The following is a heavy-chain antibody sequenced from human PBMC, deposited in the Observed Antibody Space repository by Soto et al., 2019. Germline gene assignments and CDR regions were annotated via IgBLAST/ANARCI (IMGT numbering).Heavy chain of an antibody. V-gene: IGHV3-48*02. CDR2: ISSSSSTI. J-gene: IGHJ3*02. D-gene: IGHD3-22*01. Sequence: GGSLRLSCAASGFTFSSYSMNWGRQAPGKGLEWVSYISSSSSTIYYADSVKGRFTISRDNAKNSLYLQMNSLRDEDTAVYYCARDYYDSSGYHFGAFDIWGQGTMVTVSS. CDR1: GFTFSSYS. CDR3: ARDYYDSSGYHFGAFDI.